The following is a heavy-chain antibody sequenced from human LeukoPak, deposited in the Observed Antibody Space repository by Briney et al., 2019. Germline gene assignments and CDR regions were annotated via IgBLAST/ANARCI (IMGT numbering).Heavy chain of an antibody. CDR2: IYSAGNT. V-gene: IGHV3-53*04. CDR3: ARGGTPGYSSGRIDY. Sequence: GGSLRLSCVASGLTFSGHWVHWVRQAPGKGLEWVSVIYSAGNTYYADSVKGRFTISRHNSKNTLYLQMNSLRVEDTPVYYCARGGTPGYSSGRIDYWGQGTLVAVSS. CDR1: GLTFSGHW. D-gene: IGHD6-19*01. J-gene: IGHJ4*02.